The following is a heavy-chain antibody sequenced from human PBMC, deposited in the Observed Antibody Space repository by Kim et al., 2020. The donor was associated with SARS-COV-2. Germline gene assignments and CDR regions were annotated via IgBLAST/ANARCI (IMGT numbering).Heavy chain of an antibody. CDR1: GGSISSYY. D-gene: IGHD3-3*01. J-gene: IGHJ6*02. CDR2: IYYSGST. V-gene: IGHV4-59*01. Sequence: SETLSLTCTVSGGSISSYYWSWIRQPPGKGLEWIGYIYYSGSTNYNPSLKSRVTISVDTSKNQFSLKLSSVTAADTAVYYCARGSYDFWSGYYYYYGMDVWGQGTTVTVSS. CDR3: ARGSYDFWSGYYYYYGMDV.